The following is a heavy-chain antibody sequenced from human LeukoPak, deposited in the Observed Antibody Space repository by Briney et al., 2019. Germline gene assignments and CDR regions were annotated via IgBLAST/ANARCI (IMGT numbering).Heavy chain of an antibody. CDR1: GFTFSSYS. D-gene: IGHD1-7*01. V-gene: IGHV3-64*01. J-gene: IGHJ6*03. CDR2: ISSNGGST. CDR3: AKRRGLELLYYYYMDV. Sequence: GGSLRLSCAASGFTFSSYSMNWVRQAPGKGLEYVSAISSNGGSTYYANSVKGRFTISRDNSKNTLYLQMNSLRAEDTAVYYCAKRRGLELLYYYYMDVWGKGTTVTVSS.